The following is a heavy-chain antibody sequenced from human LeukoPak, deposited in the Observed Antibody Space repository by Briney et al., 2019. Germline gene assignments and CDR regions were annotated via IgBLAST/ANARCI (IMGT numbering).Heavy chain of an antibody. Sequence: SETLSLTCAVSGASVSSGSYSWSWIRQPPGKGLEWIGYIYHSGSTTYNPSLKSRLTISLDRSKNQFSLKLSSVTAADTAVYYCARVDILTGYAAFDIWGQGTMVTVSS. CDR1: GASVSSGSYS. CDR2: IYHSGST. V-gene: IGHV4-30-2*01. CDR3: ARVDILTGYAAFDI. D-gene: IGHD3-9*01. J-gene: IGHJ3*02.